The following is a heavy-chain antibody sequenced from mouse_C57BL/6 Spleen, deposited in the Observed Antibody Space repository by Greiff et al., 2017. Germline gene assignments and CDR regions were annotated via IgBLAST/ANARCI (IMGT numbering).Heavy chain of an antibody. J-gene: IGHJ1*03. D-gene: IGHD1-1*02. CDR3: TRRGYGIWYFDV. Sequence: VQLQQSGAELVRPGASVTLSCKASGYTFTDYEMHWVKQTPVHGLEWIGAIDPETGGTAYNQKFKGKAILTADKSSSTAYMELRSLTSKDSAVYYCTRRGYGIWYFDVWGTGTTVTVSS. V-gene: IGHV1-15*01. CDR1: GYTFTDYE. CDR2: IDPETGGT.